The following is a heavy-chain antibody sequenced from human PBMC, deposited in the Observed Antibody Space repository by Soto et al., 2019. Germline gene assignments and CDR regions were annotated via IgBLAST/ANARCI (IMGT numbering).Heavy chain of an antibody. Sequence: QVQLQESGPGLVKPSETLSLTCTVSGGSISSYYWSWIRQPPGKGLEWIGYIYYSGSTNYNPSHKSRVTISVDTSKNQFSLKLSSVTAADTAVYYCARVAAMSPFDYWGQGTLVTVSS. CDR2: IYYSGST. CDR1: GGSISSYY. D-gene: IGHD2-2*01. J-gene: IGHJ4*02. CDR3: ARVAAMSPFDY. V-gene: IGHV4-59*01.